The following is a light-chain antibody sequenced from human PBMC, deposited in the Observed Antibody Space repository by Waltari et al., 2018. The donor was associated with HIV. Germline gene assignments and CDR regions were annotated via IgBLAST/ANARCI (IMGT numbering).Light chain of an antibody. Sequence: VMTQSPLSLSVTLGQPASISCRSSRTLVYSDGNTYLTWFHQRPGQSPRRLIYKVSRRDSGIPDRFSGSGSDTEFALKISSVEAEDVGVYYCMQGTLWLTFGQGTRLEIK. CDR3: MQGTLWLT. CDR2: KVS. V-gene: IGKV2-30*01. J-gene: IGKJ5*01. CDR1: RTLVYSDGNTY.